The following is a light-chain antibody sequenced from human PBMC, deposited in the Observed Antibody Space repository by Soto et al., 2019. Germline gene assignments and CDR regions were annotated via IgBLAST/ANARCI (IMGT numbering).Light chain of an antibody. J-gene: IGKJ3*01. CDR3: QQYGSSSPT. CDR2: GAS. V-gene: IGKV3-20*01. Sequence: EIVLTQSPGTLSLSAGERATLSCRASQSVISAYLAWYQQRPGQAPRLLIYGASSRAAGIPDRFSGSGSGTDFTLTISRLEPEDFAVYYCQQYGSSSPTFGPGTKVDIK. CDR1: QSVISAY.